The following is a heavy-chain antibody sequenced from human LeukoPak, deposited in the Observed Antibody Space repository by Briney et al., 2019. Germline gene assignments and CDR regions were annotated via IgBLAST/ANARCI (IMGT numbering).Heavy chain of an antibody. Sequence: SETLSLTYTVSGGSISSYYWSWIRQPPGKGLEWIGYIYYSGSTNYNPSLKSRVTISVDTSKNQFSLKLSSVTAADTAVYYCARLHRRGSGLRWYYFDYWGQGTLVTVSS. V-gene: IGHV4-59*08. J-gene: IGHJ4*02. D-gene: IGHD2-15*01. CDR1: GGSISSYY. CDR2: IYYSGST. CDR3: ARLHRRGSGLRWYYFDY.